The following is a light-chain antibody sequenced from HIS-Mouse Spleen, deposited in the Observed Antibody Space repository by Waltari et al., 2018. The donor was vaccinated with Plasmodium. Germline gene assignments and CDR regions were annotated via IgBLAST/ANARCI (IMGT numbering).Light chain of an antibody. CDR3: QQRSNWPRVLT. CDR2: DAS. CDR1: QSVSSY. V-gene: IGKV3-11*01. Sequence: TQSPSTLSASVGDRVTITCRASQSVSSYLAWYQQKPGQAPRLLIYDASNRATGIPARFSGSGSGTDFTLTISILEPEDFAVYYCQQRSNWPRVLTFGGGTKVEIK. J-gene: IGKJ4*01.